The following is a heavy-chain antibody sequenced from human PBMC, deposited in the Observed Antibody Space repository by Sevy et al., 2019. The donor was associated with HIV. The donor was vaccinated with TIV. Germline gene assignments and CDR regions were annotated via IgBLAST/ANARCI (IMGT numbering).Heavy chain of an antibody. CDR1: GGSFSGYY. CDR2: INHSGST. CDR3: ARGIYCTNGVCYHTLFDY. Sequence: SETLSLTCAVYGGSFSGYYWSWIRQPPGKGLEWIGEINHSGSTNYNPSLKSRVTISVDTSKNQFSLKLSSVTAADTAVYYCARGIYCTNGVCYHTLFDYWGQGTLVTVSS. J-gene: IGHJ4*02. V-gene: IGHV4-34*01. D-gene: IGHD2-8*01.